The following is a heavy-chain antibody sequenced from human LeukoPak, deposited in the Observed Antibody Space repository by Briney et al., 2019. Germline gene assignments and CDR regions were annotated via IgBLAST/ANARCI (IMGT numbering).Heavy chain of an antibody. CDR2: VSSNGAKT. J-gene: IGHJ4*02. V-gene: IGHV3-23*01. Sequence: PGGSLRLSCAASGFTFSSYAITWVRQAPGKGLEWVSAVSSNGAKTYYADSVKGRFTISRDNYKNTLYLQVNSLRAEDTAVYYCAKGGKWDVTPFDYWGQGTLVTVSS. D-gene: IGHD1-26*01. CDR3: AKGGKWDVTPFDY. CDR1: GFTFSSYA.